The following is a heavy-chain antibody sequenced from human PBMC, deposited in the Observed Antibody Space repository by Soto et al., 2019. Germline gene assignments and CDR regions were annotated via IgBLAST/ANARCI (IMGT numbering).Heavy chain of an antibody. CDR3: ASLRYYDSSGYYL. V-gene: IGHV3-33*01. Sequence: PGGSLRLSCAASGFTFSSYGMHWVRQAPGKGLEWVAVIWYDGSNKYYADSVKGRFTISRDNSKNTLYLQMNSLRAEDTAVYYWASLRYYDSSGYYLWGQGTRVTVAS. CDR2: IWYDGSNK. CDR1: GFTFSSYG. D-gene: IGHD3-22*01. J-gene: IGHJ4*02.